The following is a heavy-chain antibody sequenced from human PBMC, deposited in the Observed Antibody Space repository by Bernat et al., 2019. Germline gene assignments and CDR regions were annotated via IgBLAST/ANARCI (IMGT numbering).Heavy chain of an antibody. CDR2: IIPIFGTA. J-gene: IGHJ6*02. Sequence: QVQLVQSGAEVKKPGSSVKVSCKASGGTFSSYAISWVRQAPGQGLEWMGGIIPIFGTANYAQKFQGRVTITADESTSTAYMELSSLRSEDTAVYYCAESPGSIAGGGTGLGKYYGMGGWGQGAKVNVSS. D-gene: IGHD6-13*01. CDR3: AESPGSIAGGGTGLGKYYGMGG. CDR1: GGTFSSYA. V-gene: IGHV1-69*01.